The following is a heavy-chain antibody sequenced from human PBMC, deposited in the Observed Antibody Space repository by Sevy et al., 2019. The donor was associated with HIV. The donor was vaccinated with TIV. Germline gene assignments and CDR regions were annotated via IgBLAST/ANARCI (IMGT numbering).Heavy chain of an antibody. CDR3: AEDRLRWPNCMDV. D-gene: IGHD4-17*01. CDR2: ISYDGSNK. CDR1: GFTFSSYG. J-gene: IGHJ6*02. Sequence: GGSLRLSCAASGFTFSSYGMHWVRQAPGKGLEWVAVISYDGSNKYYAASVKGRFTISRDNSKNTLYLQMNSPRAEDTAVYYWAEDRLRWPNCMDVWGQGTTVTVSS. V-gene: IGHV3-30*18.